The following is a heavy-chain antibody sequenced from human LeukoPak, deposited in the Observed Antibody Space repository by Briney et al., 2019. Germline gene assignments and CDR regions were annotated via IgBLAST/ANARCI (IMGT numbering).Heavy chain of an antibody. D-gene: IGHD1-26*01. CDR3: ARDLLIVGAMGYFDY. Sequence: SVKVSCKASGGTFSSYAISWVRQAPGQGLEWMGGIIPIFGTANYAQKFQGRVTITADESTSTAYMELSSLRSEDTAVYYCARDLLIVGAMGYFDYWGQGTLVTVSS. V-gene: IGHV1-69*13. CDR2: IIPIFGTA. J-gene: IGHJ4*02. CDR1: GGTFSSYA.